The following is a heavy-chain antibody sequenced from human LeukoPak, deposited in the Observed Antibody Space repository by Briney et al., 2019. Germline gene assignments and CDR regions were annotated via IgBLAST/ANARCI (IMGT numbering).Heavy chain of an antibody. J-gene: IGHJ4*02. V-gene: IGHV3-23*01. CDR2: ISDSGGST. CDR1: GFTFSSYA. D-gene: IGHD6-19*01. CDR3: AKGSVAVALFDY. Sequence: GGSLRLSCAASGFTFSSYAMSWVRQAPGKGLEWVSTISDSGGSTYYADSVKGRFTISRDNSKNTLYLQMNSLRAEDTAVYYCAKGSVAVALFDYWGQGTLVTVSS.